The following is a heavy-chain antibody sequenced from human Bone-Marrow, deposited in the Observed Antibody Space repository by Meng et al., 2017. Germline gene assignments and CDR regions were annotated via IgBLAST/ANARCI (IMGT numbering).Heavy chain of an antibody. Sequence: GESLKISCAASGFTFSSYAMHWVRQAPGKGLEWVAVIWYDGSNKYYADSVKGRFTISRDNSKNTLYLQMNSLRAEDTAVYYCARDQGTVLRYPWVERSYAFDIWGQGTMVTVSS. CDR2: IWYDGSNK. J-gene: IGHJ3*02. V-gene: IGHV3-33*08. CDR1: GFTFSSYA. CDR3: ARDQGTVLRYPWVERSYAFDI. D-gene: IGHD3-9*01.